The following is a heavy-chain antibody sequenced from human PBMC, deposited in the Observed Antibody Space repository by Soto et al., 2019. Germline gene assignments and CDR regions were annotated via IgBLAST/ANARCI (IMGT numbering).Heavy chain of an antibody. D-gene: IGHD6-13*01. Sequence: QVQLVQSGAEVKKPGSSVKVSCKASGGTFSSYAISWVRQAPGQGLEWLGWIIPIFGTANYAQKFQGRVTITADESTSTSYMELSSLRSEDTAVYYCARVKSEGRCSRVGYLDYWGQGILVTVSS. CDR3: ARVKSEGRCSRVGYLDY. CDR1: GGTFSSYA. CDR2: IIPIFGTA. V-gene: IGHV1-69*01. J-gene: IGHJ4*02.